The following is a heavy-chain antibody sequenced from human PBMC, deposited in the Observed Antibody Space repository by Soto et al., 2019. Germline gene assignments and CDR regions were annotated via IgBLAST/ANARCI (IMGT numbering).Heavy chain of an antibody. D-gene: IGHD3-22*01. Sequence: PGGSLRLSCAASGFAFSSYEMNFFRHAPLKWLEWVSYISSSGSTIYYADSVKGRFTISRDNAQNSLYLQMNSLRAEDTAVYYCARNGYYYDSSGYYPLDYWGQGTLVTVSS. J-gene: IGHJ4*02. V-gene: IGHV3-48*03. CDR1: GFAFSSYE. CDR2: ISSSGSTI. CDR3: ARNGYYYDSSGYYPLDY.